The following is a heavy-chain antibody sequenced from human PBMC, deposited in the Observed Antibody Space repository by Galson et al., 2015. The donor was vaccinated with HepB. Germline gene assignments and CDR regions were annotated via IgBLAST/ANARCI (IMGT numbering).Heavy chain of an antibody. Sequence: SVKVSCKASGGTFSSYAVSWVRQAPGQGLEWMGRIIPILGIAHYAQKFQGRVTITADKSTSTVYMELSSLRSEDTAVYCCAQDLEQLDYYYSMDVWGQGTTVTVSS. CDR2: IIPILGIA. D-gene: IGHD1-1*01. V-gene: IGHV1-69*04. CDR3: AQDLEQLDYYYSMDV. J-gene: IGHJ6*02. CDR1: GGTFSSYA.